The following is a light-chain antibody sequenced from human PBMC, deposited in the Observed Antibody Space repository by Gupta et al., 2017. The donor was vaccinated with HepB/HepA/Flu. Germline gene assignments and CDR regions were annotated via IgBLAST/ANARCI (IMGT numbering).Light chain of an antibody. Sequence: DIVMSQSPLSLSLTPGEQASISCRSSQSLLHTTGYNYLDWYLQKPGQSPQLLIYVGSNRASGIPDRFSGSGSGTDFTLKISRVEAEDVGVYYCMQDIQTPLLTFGGGTKVEIK. V-gene: IGKV2-28*01. J-gene: IGKJ4*01. CDR1: QSLLHTTGYNY. CDR2: VGS. CDR3: MQDIQTPLLT.